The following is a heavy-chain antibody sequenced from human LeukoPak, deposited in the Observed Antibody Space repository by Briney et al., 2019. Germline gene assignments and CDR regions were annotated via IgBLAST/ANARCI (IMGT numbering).Heavy chain of an antibody. CDR1: GGSISSYY. D-gene: IGHD5-18*01. Sequence: KPSETLSLTCTVSGGSISSYYWSWIRQPPGKGLEWIGYIYYSGSTNYNPSLKSRVTMSVDTSKNQFSLKLSSVTAADTAVYYCARDRLDTAMVTPFDYWGQGTLVTVSS. V-gene: IGHV4-59*12. CDR2: IYYSGST. CDR3: ARDRLDTAMVTPFDY. J-gene: IGHJ4*02.